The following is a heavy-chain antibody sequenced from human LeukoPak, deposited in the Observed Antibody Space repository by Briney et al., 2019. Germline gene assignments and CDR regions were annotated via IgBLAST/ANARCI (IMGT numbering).Heavy chain of an antibody. CDR2: TIPIFGTA. CDR3: ARCRAGPYCSSTSCYTPFTYYYYYMDV. Sequence: ASVKVSCKASGGTFSSYAISWVRQAPGQGLEWMGGTIPIFGTANYAQKFQGRVTITTDESTSTAYMELSSLRSEDTAVYYCARCRAGPYCSSTSCYTPFTYYYYYMDVWGQGTLVTVSS. D-gene: IGHD2-2*02. J-gene: IGHJ6*03. CDR1: GGTFSSYA. V-gene: IGHV1-69*05.